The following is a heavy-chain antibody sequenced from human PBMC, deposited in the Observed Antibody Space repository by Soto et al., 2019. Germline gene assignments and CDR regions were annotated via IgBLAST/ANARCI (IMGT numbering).Heavy chain of an antibody. CDR3: AREAGDSSTWGNYWFPMDV. Sequence: GASVKVSCKASGYTFTTSGMHCVRQAPGQRLEWMGWINTGNGHTEYSQRFHGRLTITRDTSASTSYMELSSLASEDTAAYYCAREAGDSSTWGNYWFPMDVWVQGATVTVSS. V-gene: IGHV1-3*04. D-gene: IGHD3-22*01. CDR1: GYTFTTSG. J-gene: IGHJ6*02. CDR2: INTGNGHT.